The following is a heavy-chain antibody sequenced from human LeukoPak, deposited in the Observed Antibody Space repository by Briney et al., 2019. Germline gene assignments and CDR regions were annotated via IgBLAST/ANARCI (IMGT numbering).Heavy chain of an antibody. D-gene: IGHD1-20*01. CDR3: VRGLYNSKY. J-gene: IGHJ4*02. CDR1: GFTFSSYW. Sequence: GGSLRLSCAASGFTFSSYWMGWVRQAPGKGLECVANIKEDESEKYYVDSVKGRFTISRDNAKNSLYLQMNSLRAEDTAVYYCVRGLYNSKYWGQGTLVTVTS. CDR2: IKEDESEK. V-gene: IGHV3-7*01.